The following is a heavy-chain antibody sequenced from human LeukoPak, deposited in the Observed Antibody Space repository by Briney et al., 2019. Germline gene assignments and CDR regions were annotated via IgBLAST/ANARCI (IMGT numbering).Heavy chain of an antibody. D-gene: IGHD4-4*01. V-gene: IGHV1-2*02. J-gene: IGHJ4*02. CDR3: ARVTVTTRQGSDY. Sequence: ASVKVSCKASGYTFTGYYMHWVRQAPGQGLEWIGWINPNSGGTNYAQKFQGRVTMTRDTSISTAYMELSRLRSDDTAVYYCARVTVTTRQGSDYWGQGTLVTVSS. CDR2: INPNSGGT. CDR1: GYTFTGYY.